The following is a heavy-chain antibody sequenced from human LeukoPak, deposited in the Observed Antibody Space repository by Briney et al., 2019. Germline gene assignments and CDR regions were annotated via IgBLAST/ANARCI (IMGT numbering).Heavy chain of an antibody. CDR2: ISSSGSTI. V-gene: IGHV3-11*01. CDR3: ARGVGECDILTTVQEPFDI. CDR1: GFTFSDYS. J-gene: IGHJ3*02. D-gene: IGHD3-9*01. Sequence: GGSLRLSCAASGFTFSDYSMSWIRQDPGKGLEWVSYISSSGSTIYYADSVKGRFPISRDNAKNSLYLQMNSLRAEDTAVYYCARGVGECDILTTVQEPFDICGQRTMVSVSS.